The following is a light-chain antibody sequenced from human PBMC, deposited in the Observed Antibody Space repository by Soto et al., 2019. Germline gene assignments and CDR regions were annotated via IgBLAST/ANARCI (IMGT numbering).Light chain of an antibody. J-gene: IGKJ2*01. CDR1: QSVSSNY. V-gene: IGKV3-20*01. CDR3: QQYDSLPYT. Sequence: EIVLTQTPGTLSLSPGERATLSCRASQSVSSNYLAWYQQKPGQAPRLLIYGASSRATGIPGRFSGSGSGTDFTLTVSRLEPEDFAVYYCQQYDSLPYTFGQGTKLEIK. CDR2: GAS.